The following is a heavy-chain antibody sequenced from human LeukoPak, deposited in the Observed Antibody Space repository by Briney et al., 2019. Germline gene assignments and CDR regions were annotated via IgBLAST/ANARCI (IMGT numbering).Heavy chain of an antibody. Sequence: GGSLRLSCAASGFTVNNNYMTWVRQAPGKGLEWVSDLYSNNITYYADSVKGRFTISRDSSKNTLYLQMNSLRAEDTAVYYCARGITMMIVAPGYWGQGTLVTVSS. D-gene: IGHD3-22*01. CDR2: LYSNNIT. CDR1: GFTVNNNY. CDR3: ARGITMMIVAPGY. V-gene: IGHV3-53*01. J-gene: IGHJ4*02.